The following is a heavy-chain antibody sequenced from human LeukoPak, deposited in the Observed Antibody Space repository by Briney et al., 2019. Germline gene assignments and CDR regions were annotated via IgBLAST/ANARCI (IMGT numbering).Heavy chain of an antibody. J-gene: IGHJ6*02. V-gene: IGHV6-1*01. CDR1: GDSVSSISVA. Sequence: SQTLSLTCAISGDSVSSISVAWNWIKQSPSRGLEWLGRTYYRSKWYNEYAVSVKGRININPDPSKNQFSLQLNSVTPEDTAVYYCALARSEYHYGMDVWGQGATVTVSS. CDR2: TYYRSKWYN. CDR3: ALARSEYHYGMDV.